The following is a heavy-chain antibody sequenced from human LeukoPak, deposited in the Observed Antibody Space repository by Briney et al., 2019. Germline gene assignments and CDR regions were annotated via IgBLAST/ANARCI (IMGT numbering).Heavy chain of an antibody. Sequence: GGSLRLSCAASGFTFSSYGMHWVRQAPGKGLEWVAVIWYDGSNKYYADSVKGRFTISRDNSKNTLYLQMNSLRAEDTAVYYCARENSNYIIDYWGQGTLVTVSS. V-gene: IGHV3-33*08. J-gene: IGHJ4*02. CDR3: ARENSNYIIDY. CDR2: IWYDGSNK. CDR1: GFTFSSYG. D-gene: IGHD4-11*01.